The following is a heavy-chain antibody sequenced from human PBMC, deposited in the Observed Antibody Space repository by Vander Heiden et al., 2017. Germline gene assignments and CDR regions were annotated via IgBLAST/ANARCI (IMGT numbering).Heavy chain of an antibody. CDR3: ARGTYCSSTSCTVYYYYGMDV. Sequence: QVQLQESGPGLVKPSETLSLTCTVSGRSISSYYCSWIRQPPGKGLEWIGDIYHSGSTNYNPSLKSRVTISVDTSKNQFSLKLSSVTAADTAVYYCARGTYCSSTSCTVYYYYGMDVWGQGTTVTVSS. CDR2: IYHSGST. CDR1: GRSISSYY. V-gene: IGHV4-59*01. J-gene: IGHJ6*02. D-gene: IGHD2-2*01.